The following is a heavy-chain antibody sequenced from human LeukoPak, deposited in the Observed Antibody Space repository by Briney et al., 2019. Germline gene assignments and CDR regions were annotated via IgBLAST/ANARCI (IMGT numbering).Heavy chain of an antibody. CDR1: GGSISNYY. CDR3: ARGPPPDFDY. CDR2: IYSSGST. V-gene: IGHV4-4*07. Sequence: KPSETLSLTCTVSGGSISNYYWSWIRQPAGKGLEWIGRIYSSGSTDYNPSLKSRVTMSVGTSKNQFSLKLSSVTAADTAVYYCARGPPPDFDYWGQGTLVTVSS. J-gene: IGHJ4*02.